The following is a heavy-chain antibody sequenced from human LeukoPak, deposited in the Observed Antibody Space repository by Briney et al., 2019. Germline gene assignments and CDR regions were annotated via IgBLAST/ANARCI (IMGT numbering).Heavy chain of an antibody. CDR2: ISSSGSTI. D-gene: IGHD3-10*01. J-gene: IGHJ4*02. V-gene: IGHV3-48*03. CDR1: GFTFSSYE. CDR3: AKAYGSGSYRINIDY. Sequence: GGSLRLSCAASGFTFSSYEMNWVRQAPGKGLEWVSYISSSGSTIYYADSVKGRFTISRDNAKNSLYLQMNSLRAEDTALYYCAKAYGSGSYRINIDYWGQGTLVTVSS.